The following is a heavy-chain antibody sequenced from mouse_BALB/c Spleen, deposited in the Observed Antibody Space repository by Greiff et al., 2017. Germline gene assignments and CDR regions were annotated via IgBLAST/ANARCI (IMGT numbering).Heavy chain of an antibody. Sequence: VQRVESGAELARPGASVKLSCKASGYTFTDYYINWVKQRTGQGLEWIGEIYPGSGNTYYNEKFKGKATLTADKSSSTAYMQLSSLTSEDSAVYFCAREGDYGYDRGYAMDYWGQGTSVTVSS. V-gene: IGHV1-77*01. CDR3: AREGDYGYDRGYAMDY. CDR2: IYPGSGNT. CDR1: GYTFTDYY. J-gene: IGHJ4*01. D-gene: IGHD2-2*01.